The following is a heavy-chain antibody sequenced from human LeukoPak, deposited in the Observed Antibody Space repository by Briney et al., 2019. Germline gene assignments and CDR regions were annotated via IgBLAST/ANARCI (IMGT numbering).Heavy chain of an antibody. CDR1: GDSISNYY. Sequence: PSETLSLTCTVSGDSISNYYWTWIRQTPGKGPEWIGYVHYSGTTNYNPSLKSRVTISVDTSKNQFSLNLSSVTAADTAVYYCARLYYDSSGYYQICYFDYWGQGTLVTVSS. J-gene: IGHJ4*02. V-gene: IGHV4-59*08. D-gene: IGHD3-22*01. CDR2: VHYSGTT. CDR3: ARLYYDSSGYYQICYFDY.